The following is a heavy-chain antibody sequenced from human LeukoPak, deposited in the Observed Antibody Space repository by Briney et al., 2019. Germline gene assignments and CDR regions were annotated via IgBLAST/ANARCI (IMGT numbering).Heavy chain of an antibody. CDR2: LFSGGST. CDR1: GFTVSSNY. Sequence: PGGSLRLSCAASGFTVSSNYMSWVRQAPGKGLEWVAVLFSGGSTYYADSVKGRFTISGDNSKNTLYLQLNSLRAEDTAIYYCAGASIVVEAAATAFDYWGQGTLVTVSS. V-gene: IGHV3-66*01. J-gene: IGHJ4*02. D-gene: IGHD2-2*01. CDR3: AGASIVVEAAATAFDY.